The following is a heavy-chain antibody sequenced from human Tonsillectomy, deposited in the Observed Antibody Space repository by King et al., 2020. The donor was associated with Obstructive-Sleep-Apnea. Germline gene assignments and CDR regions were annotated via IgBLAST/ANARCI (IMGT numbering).Heavy chain of an antibody. CDR2: IDPSDSYA. CDR3: ARRDYYASGDAFDI. D-gene: IGHD3-10*01. V-gene: IGHV5-10-1*01. Sequence: VQLVESGAEVKKPGESLRISCKGSGYSFTNYWINWVRQMPGKGLEWMGKIDPSDSYATYSPSFQGHVTISADKSVTTAYLQWSSLKAADTAMYFCARRDYYASGDAFDIWGQGTMVTVPS. J-gene: IGHJ3*02. CDR1: GYSFTNYW.